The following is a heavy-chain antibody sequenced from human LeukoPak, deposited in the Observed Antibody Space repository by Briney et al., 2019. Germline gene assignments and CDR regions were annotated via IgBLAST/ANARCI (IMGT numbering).Heavy chain of an antibody. CDR3: ARVLCDIVDCLYGMDV. Sequence: PGGSLRLSCAASGFTFSSYEMNWVRQAPGKGLEWVSYISSSGSTIYYADSVKGRSTISRDNAKNSLYLQMNSLRAEDTAVFYCARVLCDIVDCLYGMDVWGQGTTVTVSS. CDR1: GFTFSSYE. J-gene: IGHJ6*02. D-gene: IGHD2-15*01. CDR2: ISSSGSTI. V-gene: IGHV3-48*03.